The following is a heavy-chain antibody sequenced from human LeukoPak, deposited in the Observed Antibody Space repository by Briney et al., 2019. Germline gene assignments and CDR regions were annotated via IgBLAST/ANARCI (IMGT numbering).Heavy chain of an antibody. CDR2: ISGYNSNT. Sequence: ASVKVSCKASGYTFTTYGITWVRQAPGQGLERVGWISGYNSNTNYAQKFQGRVTMTTDTSTSTAYMELRSLRSDDTAMYYCARDPTEDFWSGYYAYFDYWGQGTLVTVSS. CDR1: GYTFTTYG. D-gene: IGHD3-3*01. J-gene: IGHJ4*02. CDR3: ARDPTEDFWSGYYAYFDY. V-gene: IGHV1-18*01.